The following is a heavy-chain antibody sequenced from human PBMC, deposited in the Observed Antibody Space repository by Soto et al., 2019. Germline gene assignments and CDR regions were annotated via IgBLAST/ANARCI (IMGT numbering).Heavy chain of an antibody. CDR2: IYPGDSDT. J-gene: IGHJ3*02. Sequence: GESLKISCKGSGYIFTSHWIGWVRQMPGKGLEWLGIIYPGDSDTRYSPSFQGQVTISADKSITTAYLQWSSLKASDTAMYYCARGRRDTIMAYHAFDIWGQGTMVTVSS. V-gene: IGHV5-51*01. CDR1: GYIFTSHW. CDR3: ARGRRDTIMAYHAFDI. D-gene: IGHD5-18*01.